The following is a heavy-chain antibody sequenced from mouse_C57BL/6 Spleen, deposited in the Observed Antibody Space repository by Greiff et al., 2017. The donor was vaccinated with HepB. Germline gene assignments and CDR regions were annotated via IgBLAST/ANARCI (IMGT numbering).Heavy chain of an antibody. D-gene: IGHD1-1*01. V-gene: IGHV1-7*01. CDR3: ARWMIATVVATGDYAMDY. CDR2: INPSSGYT. CDR1: GYTFTSYW. J-gene: IGHJ4*01. Sequence: QVHVKQSGAELAKPGASVKLSCKASGYTFTSYWMHWVKQRPGQGLEWIGYINPSSGYTKYNQKFKDKATLTADKSSSTAYMQLSSLTYEDSAVYYCARWMIATVVATGDYAMDYWGQGTSVTVSS.